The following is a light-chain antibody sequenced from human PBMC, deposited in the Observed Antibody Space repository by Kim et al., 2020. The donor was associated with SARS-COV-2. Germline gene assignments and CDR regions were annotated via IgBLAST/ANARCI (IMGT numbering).Light chain of an antibody. J-gene: IGLJ2*01. V-gene: IGLV6-57*03. CDR3: QSYDSSNVV. CDR1: SGSIASNY. Sequence: NFMLTQPHSVSESPGKTVTISCTRSSGSIASNYVQWYQQRPRSAPTTVIYEDNQRPSGVPDRFSGSIDSSSNSASLTISGLKTEDEADYYCQSYDSSNVVFGGGTQLTVL. CDR2: EDN.